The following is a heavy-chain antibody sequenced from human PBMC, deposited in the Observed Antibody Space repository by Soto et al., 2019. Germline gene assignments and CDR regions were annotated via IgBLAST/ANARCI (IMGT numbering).Heavy chain of an antibody. CDR1: GGSISSSSYY. CDR3: ARHYYDSSGYYEQGNWFDP. V-gene: IGHV4-39*01. D-gene: IGHD3-22*01. J-gene: IGHJ5*02. Sequence: PSETLSLTCTVSGGSISSSSYYWGWIRQPPGKGLEWIGSIYYSGSTYYNPSLKSRVTISVDTSKNQFSLKLSSVTAADTAVYYCARHYYDSSGYYEQGNWFDPWGQGTLVTVSS. CDR2: IYYSGST.